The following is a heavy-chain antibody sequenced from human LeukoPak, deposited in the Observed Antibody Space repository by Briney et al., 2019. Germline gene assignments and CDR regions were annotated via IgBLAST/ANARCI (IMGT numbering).Heavy chain of an antibody. CDR3: AKPVANVGYCSGGSCYGAFDI. J-gene: IGHJ3*02. V-gene: IGHV3-21*01. CDR2: ISSSSSYI. CDR1: GFTFSSYA. D-gene: IGHD2-15*01. Sequence: GGSLRLSCAASGFTFSSYAMSWVRQAPGKGLEWVSSISSSSSYIYYADSVKGRFTISRDNAKNSLYLQMNSLRAEDTAVYYCAKPVANVGYCSGGSCYGAFDIWGQGTMVTVSS.